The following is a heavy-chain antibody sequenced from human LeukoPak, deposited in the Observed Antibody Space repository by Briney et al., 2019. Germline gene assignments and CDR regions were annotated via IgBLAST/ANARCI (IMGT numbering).Heavy chain of an antibody. CDR1: GLTFSSSW. D-gene: IGHD3-22*01. J-gene: IGHJ4*02. CDR3: ARGVDYYYDSSGYYKRFDY. CDR2: INPDGNKK. Sequence: GGSLRLSCAVSGLTFSSSWMDWVRQAPGKGLEWVASINPDGNKKYSADSVKGRFTISRDNSKNTLYLQMNSLRAEDTAVYYCARGVDYYYDSSGYYKRFDYWGQGTLVTVSS. V-gene: IGHV3-7*01.